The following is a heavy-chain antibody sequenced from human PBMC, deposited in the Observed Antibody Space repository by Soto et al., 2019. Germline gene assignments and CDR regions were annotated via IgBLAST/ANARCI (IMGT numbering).Heavy chain of an antibody. V-gene: IGHV6-1*01. D-gene: IGHD3-9*01. Sequence: SQTLSLTCVISGDSVSSNSAAWNCIRQSPSRGLEWLGRTYYRSKWYSHYAISVKSRITINPDTSKNQFSLQLTSVTPDDTAVYYCARTSGHLDVWGRGTTVTVSS. CDR2: TYYRSKWYS. CDR3: ARTSGHLDV. J-gene: IGHJ6*02. CDR1: GDSVSSNSAA.